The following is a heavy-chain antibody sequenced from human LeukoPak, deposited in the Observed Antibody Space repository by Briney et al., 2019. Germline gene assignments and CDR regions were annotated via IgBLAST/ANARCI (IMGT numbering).Heavy chain of an antibody. CDR3: AKRGVVIRVILVGFHKEAYYFDS. CDR1: GLAFSDYW. D-gene: IGHD3-22*01. CDR2: IKPDGGHQ. J-gene: IGHJ4*02. V-gene: IGHV3-7*03. Sequence: PGGSLRLSCAASGLAFSDYWMSWVRQAPGKGLEWVANIKPDGGHQNYVDSVKGRFTISRDNAKNTLYLQMNGLRAEDTAVYFCAKRGVVIRVILVGFHKEAYYFDSWGQGALVTVSS.